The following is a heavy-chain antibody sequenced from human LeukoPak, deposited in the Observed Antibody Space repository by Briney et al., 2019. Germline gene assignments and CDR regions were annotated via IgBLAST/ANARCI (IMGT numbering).Heavy chain of an antibody. V-gene: IGHV1-8*01. J-gene: IGHJ4*02. CDR3: ARASTQKYSSSLD. CDR1: GYTFTSYD. CDR2: MNPNSGNT. Sequence: ASVTVSCKASGYTFTSYDINWVRQATGQGLEWMGWMNPNSGNTGYAQKFQGRVTMTRNTSISTAYMELSSLRSEDTAVYYCARASTQKYSSSLDWGQGTLVTVSS. D-gene: IGHD6-6*01.